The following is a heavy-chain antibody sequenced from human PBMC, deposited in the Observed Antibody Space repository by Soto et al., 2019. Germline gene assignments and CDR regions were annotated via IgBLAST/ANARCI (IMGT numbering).Heavy chain of an antibody. CDR1: GFTFSSYG. J-gene: IGHJ6*02. CDR3: ARDGVSCSGGSCYVFYYYGMDV. V-gene: IGHV3-33*01. CDR2: IWYDGSNK. Sequence: GGSLRLSCAASGFTFSSYGMHWVRQAPGKGLEWVAVIWYDGSNKYYADSVKGRFTISRDNSKNTLYLQMNSLRAEDTAVYYCARDGVSCSGGSCYVFYYYGMDVWGQGTTVTVS. D-gene: IGHD2-15*01.